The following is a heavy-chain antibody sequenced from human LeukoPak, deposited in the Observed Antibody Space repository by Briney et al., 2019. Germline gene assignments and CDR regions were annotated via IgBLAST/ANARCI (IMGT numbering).Heavy chain of an antibody. Sequence: SETLSLTCAVYGGSFSGYYWGWIRQPPGKGLEWIGEINHSGSTNYNPSLKSRVTISVDTSKNQFSLKLSSVTAADTAVYYCARGPFRYDFWSGLPRPYYFDYWGQGTLVTVSS. CDR2: INHSGST. CDR1: GGSFSGYY. CDR3: ARGPFRYDFWSGLPRPYYFDY. J-gene: IGHJ4*02. V-gene: IGHV4-34*01. D-gene: IGHD3-3*01.